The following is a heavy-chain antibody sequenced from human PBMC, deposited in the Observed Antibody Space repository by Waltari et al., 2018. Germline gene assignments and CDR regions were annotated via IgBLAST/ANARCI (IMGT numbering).Heavy chain of an antibody. CDR2: ISRSSDPI. CDR3: ARADASSWYSFEY. D-gene: IGHD2-2*01. V-gene: IGHV3-48*01. CDR1: GFTFSSYS. J-gene: IGHJ4*02. Sequence: EVQLVESGGGLVQPGGSLRLSCAAPGFTFSSYSMNWVRQAPGKGLEWVSYISRSSDPIFYADSVWGRFTISRDNAKNLVYLQMNSLRAEDTAVYYCARADASSWYSFEYWGQGTLVTVSS.